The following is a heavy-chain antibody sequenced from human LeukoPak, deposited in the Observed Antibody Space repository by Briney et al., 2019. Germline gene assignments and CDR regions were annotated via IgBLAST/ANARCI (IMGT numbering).Heavy chain of an antibody. J-gene: IGHJ4*02. V-gene: IGHV3-30*02. CDR1: GFTFSSYG. CDR2: IRYDGSNK. D-gene: IGHD3-3*01. CDR3: ASFGEIFGVVINDY. Sequence: GGSLRLSCAASGFTFSSYGKHWVRQAPGKGLEWVAFIRYDGSNKYYADSVKGRFTISRDNSKNTLYLQMNSLRAEDTAVYYCASFGEIFGVVINDYWGQGTLVTVSS.